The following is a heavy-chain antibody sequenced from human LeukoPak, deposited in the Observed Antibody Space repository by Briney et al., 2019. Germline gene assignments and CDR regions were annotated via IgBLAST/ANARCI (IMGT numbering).Heavy chain of an antibody. D-gene: IGHD3-22*01. Sequence: SVTVSCKASGGTFSSYAISWVRQAPGQGLEWMGRIISIFGIANYAQKFQGRVTITADKSTSTAYMELSSLRSEDTAVYYCARDLRRRGGITMIVVVKDHYYYGMDVWGQGTTVTVSS. CDR2: IISIFGIA. CDR1: GGTFSSYA. J-gene: IGHJ6*02. V-gene: IGHV1-69*04. CDR3: ARDLRRRGGITMIVVVKDHYYYGMDV.